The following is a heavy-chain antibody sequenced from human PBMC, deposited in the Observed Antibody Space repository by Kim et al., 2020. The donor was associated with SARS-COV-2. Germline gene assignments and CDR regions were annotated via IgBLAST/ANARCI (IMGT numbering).Heavy chain of an antibody. CDR2: TI. Sequence: TIYNADSVKGRITSSRGNAKNTLYPQMNTLTAEDTAIYYCARVSSSWSIRWGQGTLVTVSS. CDR3: ARVSSSWSIR. V-gene: IGHV3-11*01. D-gene: IGHD6-13*01. J-gene: IGHJ4*02.